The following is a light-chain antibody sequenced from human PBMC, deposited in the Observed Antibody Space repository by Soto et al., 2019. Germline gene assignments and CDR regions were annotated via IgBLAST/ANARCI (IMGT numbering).Light chain of an antibody. V-gene: IGLV1-40*01. Sequence: QSVLTQPPSVSGAPGQRVTISCTGSSSNIGASYDVHWYQQLPGTAPKLLIYGNTNRPSGVPDRFSGSKSAFTASLTISGLQAEDEADYYCSSYTTSYFYVFGPGTKLTVL. CDR1: SSNIGASYD. CDR3: SSYTTSYFYV. J-gene: IGLJ1*01. CDR2: GNT.